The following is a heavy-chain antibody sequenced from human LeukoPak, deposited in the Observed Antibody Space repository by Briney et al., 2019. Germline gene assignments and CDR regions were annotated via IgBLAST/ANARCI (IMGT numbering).Heavy chain of an antibody. D-gene: IGHD6-25*01. CDR3: VRGAKCSGADCDSTKEYVYYFDY. J-gene: IGHJ4*02. V-gene: IGHV1-8*03. CDR2: MNPISGNT. CDR1: GYTFTSYG. Sequence: ASVKVSCKASGYTFTSYGISWVRQATGQGLEWMGWMNPISGNTGFAQKFQGRVTITRITSISTAYMEMSSLRSDDTAVYYCVRGAKCSGADCDSTKEYVYYFDYWGQGTLVTVSS.